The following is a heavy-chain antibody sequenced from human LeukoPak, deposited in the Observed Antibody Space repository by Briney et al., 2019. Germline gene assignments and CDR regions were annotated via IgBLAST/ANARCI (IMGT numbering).Heavy chain of an antibody. J-gene: IGHJ5*02. CDR3: ARDKIRWGSKGYDP. V-gene: IGHV4-38-2*02. Sequence: SETLSLPFPVSGYSISSGYYWGWIRQPPGKGLEWIGNIYPTGSTNYTPSLKSRVTISVDTSKNQFSLKLRSVTAADTAVYYCARDKIRWGSKGYDPWGQGTLVTVYS. D-gene: IGHD5-24*01. CDR1: GYSISSGYY. CDR2: IYPTGST.